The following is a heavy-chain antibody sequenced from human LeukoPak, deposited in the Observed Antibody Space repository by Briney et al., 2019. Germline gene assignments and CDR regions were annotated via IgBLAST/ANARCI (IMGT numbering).Heavy chain of an antibody. CDR1: GGSISSYY. CDR2: IYYSGST. D-gene: IGHD6-19*01. J-gene: IGHJ4*02. CDR3: ARSVAVPGTEIDL. V-gene: IGHV4-59*01. Sequence: SETLSLTCTVSGGSISSYYWSWIRQPPGKGQERVGYIYYSGSTNYNPSLKSRLTISVDTTKNQFTLKLSSVTAADTAVYYCARSVAVPGTEIDLWGQGTLVTVSS.